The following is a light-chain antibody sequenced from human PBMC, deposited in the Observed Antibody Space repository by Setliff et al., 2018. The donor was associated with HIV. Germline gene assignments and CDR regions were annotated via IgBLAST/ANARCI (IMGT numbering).Light chain of an antibody. J-gene: IGLJ1*01. CDR3: SSYTNTNTGV. Sequence: QSALAQPASVSGSPGQSITISCTGSNSDVGGYNYVSWYQQHPGKAPKLVIYEVSNRPSGVPNRFSGSKSGNTASLTISGLQAEDEADYYCSSYTNTNTGVFGTGTKV. V-gene: IGLV2-14*01. CDR2: EVS. CDR1: NSDVGGYNY.